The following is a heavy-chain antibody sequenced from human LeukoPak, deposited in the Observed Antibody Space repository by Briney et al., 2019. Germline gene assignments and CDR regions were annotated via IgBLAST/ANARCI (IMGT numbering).Heavy chain of an antibody. CDR1: GYTFTSYY. V-gene: IGHV1-46*01. CDR2: INPSGGST. CDR3: ARARIRIAAAGTRSGYYFDY. D-gene: IGHD6-13*01. Sequence: GASVKVSCKASGYTFTSYYMHWVRQAPGQGLEWMGIINPSGGSTSYAQKSQGRVTMTRDMSTSTVYMELSSLRSEDTAVYYCARARIRIAAAGTRSGYYFDYWGQGTLVTVSS. J-gene: IGHJ4*02.